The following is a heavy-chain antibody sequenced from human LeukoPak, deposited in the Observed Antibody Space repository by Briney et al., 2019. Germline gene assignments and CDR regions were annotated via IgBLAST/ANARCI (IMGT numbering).Heavy chain of an antibody. D-gene: IGHD4-17*01. CDR1: GYTFTSYD. J-gene: IGHJ4*02. Sequence: VASVKVSCKASGYTFTSYDINWVRQATGQGLEWMGWMNPNSANTGYAQKFQGRVTMTRDTSIGTAYMELSSLRPEDTAVYYCARGFRAHDYDIDYWGQGTLVTVSS. CDR3: ARGFRAHDYDIDY. V-gene: IGHV1-8*01. CDR2: MNPNSANT.